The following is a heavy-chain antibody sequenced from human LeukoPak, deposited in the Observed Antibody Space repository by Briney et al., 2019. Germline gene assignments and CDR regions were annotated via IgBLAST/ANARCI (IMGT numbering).Heavy chain of an antibody. CDR1: GFTFSSYA. CDR2: ISYDGSNK. Sequence: TGGSLRLSCAASGFTFSSYAMHWVRQAPGKGLEWVAVISYDGSNKYYADSVKGRFTISRDNSKNTLYLQMNSLRAEDTAVYYCARAAVGLLWFGELLSNGMDVWGQGTTVTVSS. D-gene: IGHD3-10*01. J-gene: IGHJ6*02. V-gene: IGHV3-30-3*01. CDR3: ARAAVGLLWFGELLSNGMDV.